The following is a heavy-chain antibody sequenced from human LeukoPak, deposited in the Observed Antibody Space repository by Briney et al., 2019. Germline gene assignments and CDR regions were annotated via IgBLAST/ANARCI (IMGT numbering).Heavy chain of an antibody. CDR2: IYYTGST. V-gene: IGHV4-61*05. Sequence: PSETLSLTCTVSGDSISSSSYYWGWIRQPPGKGLEYIGYIYYTGSTNYNPSLKSRVTISVDTSKNQFSLKLSSVTAADTAVYYCARHWGASSYYFEYWGQGTLVTVSS. CDR3: ARHWGASSYYFEY. J-gene: IGHJ4*02. CDR1: GDSISSSSYY. D-gene: IGHD7-27*01.